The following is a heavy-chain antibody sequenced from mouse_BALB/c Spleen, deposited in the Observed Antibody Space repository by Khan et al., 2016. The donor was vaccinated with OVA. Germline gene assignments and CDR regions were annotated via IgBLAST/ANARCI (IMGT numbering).Heavy chain of an antibody. CDR1: GYTFTNYG. V-gene: IGHV9-3-1*01. J-gene: IGHJ4*01. CDR3: ARPPYFSYVMVY. CDR2: INTYTGEP. Sequence: QIQLVQSGPELKKPGETVKISCKASGYTFTNYGMNWVKQAPGKGLKWMGWINTYTGEPTHADDFKGRFAFSLETSASTAYLQINNLKNEDTATYCCARPPYFSYVMVYWGQGPQSPSPQ. D-gene: IGHD2-10*01.